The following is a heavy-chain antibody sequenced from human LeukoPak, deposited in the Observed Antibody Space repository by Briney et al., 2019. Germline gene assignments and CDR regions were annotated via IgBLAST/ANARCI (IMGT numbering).Heavy chain of an antibody. Sequence: GASVKVSCKASGYTFTGYYMHWVRQAPGQGLEWMGWINPNSGGTNYAQKFQGWVTMTRDTSISTAYMELSRLRSDDTAVYYCARALTRSGYDHPFDYWGQGTLVTVSS. CDR1: GYTFTGYY. J-gene: IGHJ4*02. CDR3: ARALTRSGYDHPFDY. CDR2: INPNSGGT. D-gene: IGHD5-12*01. V-gene: IGHV1-2*04.